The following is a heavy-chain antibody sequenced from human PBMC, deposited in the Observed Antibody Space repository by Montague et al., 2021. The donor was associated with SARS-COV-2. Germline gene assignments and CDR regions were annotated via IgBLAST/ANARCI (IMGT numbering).Heavy chain of an antibody. CDR2: IYYSGST. Sequence: SETLSLTCTVSGGSISSSSYYWGWIRQPPGKGLEWIGSIYYSGSTYYNPSLKSRVTISVDTSKNQFSLKLSSVTAADTAVYYCASEGIDGSGSYYNPILLVGPWGQGTLVTVSS. V-gene: IGHV4-39*01. D-gene: IGHD3-10*01. CDR1: GGSISSSSYY. J-gene: IGHJ5*02. CDR3: ASEGIDGSGSYYNPILLVGP.